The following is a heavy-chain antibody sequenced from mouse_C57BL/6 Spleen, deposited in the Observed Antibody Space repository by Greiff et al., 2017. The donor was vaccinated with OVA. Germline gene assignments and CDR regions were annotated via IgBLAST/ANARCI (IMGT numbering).Heavy chain of an antibody. CDR2: IYPRSGNT. CDR1: GYTFTSYG. J-gene: IGHJ2*01. D-gene: IGHD1-1*01. CDR3: ARNPLYGSYFDY. Sequence: QVQLQQSGAELARPGASVKLSCKASGYTFTSYGISWVKQRTGQGLEWIGEIYPRSGNTYYNEKFTGTATLTADKSSSTAYMELRSLTSEDSAVYFCARNPLYGSYFDYWGQGTTLTVSS. V-gene: IGHV1-81*01.